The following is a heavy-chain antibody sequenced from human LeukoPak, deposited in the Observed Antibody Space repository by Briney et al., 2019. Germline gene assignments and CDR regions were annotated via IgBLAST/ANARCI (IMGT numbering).Heavy chain of an antibody. Sequence: GGSLRLSCAASGFTFSSYWMHWVRQAPGKGLMWVSRVNSDGTSTSYADSVKGRFTISRDNAKNTLYLQMNSLRAEDTAVYYCSLGQAHGMDVWGQGTTVTVSS. J-gene: IGHJ6*02. V-gene: IGHV3-74*01. CDR3: SLGQAHGMDV. D-gene: IGHD3-16*01. CDR1: GFTFSSYW. CDR2: VNSDGTST.